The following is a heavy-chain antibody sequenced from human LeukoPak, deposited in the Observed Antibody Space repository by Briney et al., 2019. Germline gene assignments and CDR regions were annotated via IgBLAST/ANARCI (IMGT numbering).Heavy chain of an antibody. V-gene: IGHV4-59*12. CDR3: ARKLSIAVAGNWFDP. Sequence: PSETLSLTCTVSGGSISSYYWSWIRQPPGKGLEWIGYIYYSGSTNYNPSLKSRVTISVDTSKNQFSLKLSSVTAADTAVYYCARKLSIAVAGNWFDPWGQGTLVTVSS. CDR1: GGSISSYY. J-gene: IGHJ5*02. CDR2: IYYSGST. D-gene: IGHD6-19*01.